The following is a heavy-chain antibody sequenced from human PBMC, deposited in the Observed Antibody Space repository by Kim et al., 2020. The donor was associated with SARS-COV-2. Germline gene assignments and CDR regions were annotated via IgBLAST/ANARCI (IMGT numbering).Heavy chain of an antibody. V-gene: IGHV3-23*01. D-gene: IGHD2-21*02. J-gene: IGHJ4*02. CDR3: AKHRATAFRNFDY. Sequence: YADSVKGRFTIARDNSKNTLFLQMNSLRAEDTAVYYCAKHRATAFRNFDYWGQGALVTVSS.